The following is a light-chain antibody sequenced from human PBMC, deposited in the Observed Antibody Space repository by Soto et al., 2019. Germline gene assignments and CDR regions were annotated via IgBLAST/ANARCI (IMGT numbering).Light chain of an antibody. CDR1: QSVSSY. J-gene: IGKJ5*01. CDR3: QTRDSCPIT. CDR2: DAS. Sequence: EIVLTQSPATLSLSPGERATLSCRASQSVSSYLAWYQQKPGQAPRLLIYDASNKASGIPARFSGSGSETDFTLTISRLEPEDFAVYYCQTRDSCPITFGQGTRLEIK. V-gene: IGKV3-11*01.